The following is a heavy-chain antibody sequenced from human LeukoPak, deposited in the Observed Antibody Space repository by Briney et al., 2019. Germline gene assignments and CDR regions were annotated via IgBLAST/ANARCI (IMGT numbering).Heavy chain of an antibody. Sequence: SETLSLTCTVSGGSISSYYWSWIRQPAGKGLEWIGRIYTSGSTNYNPSLKSRVTMSVDTSKNQFSLKLSSVTAADTAVYYCARAPTMVRGVRKNWFDPWGQGTLVTVSS. V-gene: IGHV4-4*07. D-gene: IGHD3-10*01. J-gene: IGHJ5*02. CDR2: IYTSGST. CDR3: ARAPTMVRGVRKNWFDP. CDR1: GGSISSYY.